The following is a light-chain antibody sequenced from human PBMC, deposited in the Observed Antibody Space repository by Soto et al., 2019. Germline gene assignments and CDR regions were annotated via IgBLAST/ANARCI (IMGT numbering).Light chain of an antibody. CDR2: GAS. CDR1: QGISSS. V-gene: IGKV1-13*02. Sequence: AIQLTQSPSSLSASVGDRVTITCRASQGISSSLAWYQQKPGKPPKLLIYGASSLGSGVPSRFSGGGSGTDFTLTISSLQPEDFATYSGQHFNSYPITFGQGTRLEIK. CDR3: QHFNSYPIT. J-gene: IGKJ5*01.